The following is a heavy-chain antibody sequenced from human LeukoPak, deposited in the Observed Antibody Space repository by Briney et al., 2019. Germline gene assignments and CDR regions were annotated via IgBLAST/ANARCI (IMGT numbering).Heavy chain of an antibody. CDR3: ARELSYYDFWSGYYAPYFDY. Sequence: ASVKVSCKASGYTFTSYAMHWVRQAPGQRLEWMGWISAGNGNTKYSQKFQGRVTITRDTSASTAYMELSSLRSEDTAVYYCARELSYYDFWSGYYAPYFDYWGQGTLVTVSS. J-gene: IGHJ4*02. V-gene: IGHV1-3*01. CDR2: ISAGNGNT. D-gene: IGHD3-3*01. CDR1: GYTFTSYA.